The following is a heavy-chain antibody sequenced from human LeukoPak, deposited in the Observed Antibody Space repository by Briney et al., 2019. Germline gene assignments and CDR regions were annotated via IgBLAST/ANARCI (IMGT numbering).Heavy chain of an antibody. CDR3: ARDFFPVVDSTWYEIGY. CDR1: GFTFNDYA. Sequence: GRSLRLSCAASGFTFNDYALYWVRQAPGKGLEWVTLISYDGYDKSYADSVRGRFTISRDNSRNTLYLQMDSLRSGDTAVYYCARDFFPVVDSTWYEIGYWGQGTLVTVSS. V-gene: IGHV3-30-3*01. D-gene: IGHD2-21*01. CDR2: ISYDGYDK. J-gene: IGHJ4*02.